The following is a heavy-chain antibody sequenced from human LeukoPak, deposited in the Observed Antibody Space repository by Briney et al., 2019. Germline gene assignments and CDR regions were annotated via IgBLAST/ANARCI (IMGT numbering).Heavy chain of an antibody. J-gene: IGHJ4*02. Sequence: PGGSLRLSCAASEFSVGSNYMTWVRQAPGKGLEWVSLIYSGGSTYYADSVKGRFTISRDNSKNTLYLQMNSLRAEDTAVYYCARVSGAYSYLYGPDFDYWGRGTLVTVSS. D-gene: IGHD3-22*01. V-gene: IGHV3-66*01. CDR2: IYSGGST. CDR3: ARVSGAYSYLYGPDFDY. CDR1: EFSVGSNY.